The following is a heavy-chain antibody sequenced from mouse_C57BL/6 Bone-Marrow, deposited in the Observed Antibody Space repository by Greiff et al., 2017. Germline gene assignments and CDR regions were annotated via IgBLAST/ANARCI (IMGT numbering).Heavy chain of an antibody. CDR1: GYTFTSYW. J-gene: IGHJ4*01. CDR3: ARSRAVYYGSPYAMDY. V-gene: IGHV1-50*01. Sequence: QVQLQQPGAELVKPGASVKLSCKASGYTFTSYWMQWVKQRPGQGLEWIGEIDPSDSYTNYNQKFKGKATLTVDTSSSTAYMQLSSLTSEDSAVYYCARSRAVYYGSPYAMDYWGQGTSVTVSS. CDR2: IDPSDSYT. D-gene: IGHD2-1*01.